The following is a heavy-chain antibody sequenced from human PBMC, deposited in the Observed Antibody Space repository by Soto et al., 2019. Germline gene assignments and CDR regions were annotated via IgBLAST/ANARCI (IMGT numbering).Heavy chain of an antibody. CDR3: AKVDTSYYYDSSGYYREPFDY. J-gene: IGHJ4*02. Sequence: PGGSLRLSCAASGFTFSSYAMSWVRQAPGKGLEWVPAISGSGGSTYYADSVKGRFTISRDNSKNTLYLQMNSLRAEDTAVYYCAKVDTSYYYDSSGYYREPFDYWGQGTLVTVSS. CDR2: ISGSGGST. V-gene: IGHV3-23*01. CDR1: GFTFSSYA. D-gene: IGHD3-22*01.